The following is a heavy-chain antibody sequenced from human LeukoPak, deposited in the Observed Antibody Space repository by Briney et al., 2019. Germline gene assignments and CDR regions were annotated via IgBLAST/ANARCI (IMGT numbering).Heavy chain of an antibody. Sequence: ASVKVSCKASGYTFTGYYMHWVRQAPGQGLEWMGWINPNSGGTNYAQKFQGRVTMTRDTSISTAYMELSRLRSDDTAVYYCARVAAAGRYYYGMDVWGQGTTVTVSS. V-gene: IGHV1-2*02. CDR2: INPNSGGT. D-gene: IGHD6-13*01. CDR1: GYTFTGYY. CDR3: ARVAAAGRYYYGMDV. J-gene: IGHJ6*02.